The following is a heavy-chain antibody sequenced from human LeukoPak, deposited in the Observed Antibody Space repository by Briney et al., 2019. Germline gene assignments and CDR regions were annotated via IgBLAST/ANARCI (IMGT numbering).Heavy chain of an antibody. D-gene: IGHD1-26*01. V-gene: IGHV1-18*01. CDR2: MSPYDGNI. CDR3: AREPRQLMGAHH. Sequence: ASVKVSCKTSGYTFTSYGISWVRQAPGQGLEWMGWMSPYDGNIKYAQKFQGRVTVTTDTSTSTAYMELRSLRSDDTAVYYCAREPRQLMGAHHWGQGTLVTVSS. CDR1: GYTFTSYG. J-gene: IGHJ4*02.